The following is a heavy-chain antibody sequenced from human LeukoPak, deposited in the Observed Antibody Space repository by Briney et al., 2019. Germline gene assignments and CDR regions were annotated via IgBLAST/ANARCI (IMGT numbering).Heavy chain of an antibody. D-gene: IGHD6-13*01. V-gene: IGHV4-59*08. CDR1: GGSISSYY. Sequence: SETLSLTCTVSGGSISSYYWSWVRQPPGKGLEWIGYIYYSGSTNYNPSLKSRVTISVDTSKNQFSLKLSSVTAADTAVYYCARGVLGSWYVRDWFDPWGQGTLVTVSS. CDR2: IYYSGST. J-gene: IGHJ5*02. CDR3: ARGVLGSWYVRDWFDP.